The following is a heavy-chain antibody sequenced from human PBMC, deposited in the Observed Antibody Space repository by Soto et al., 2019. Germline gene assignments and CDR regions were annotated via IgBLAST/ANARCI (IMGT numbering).Heavy chain of an antibody. CDR2: IIPVFGTT. Sequence: GASVKVSCKDSGGLFSSFAISWVRQAPEQGLEWLGGIIPVFGTTNYAEKFQDRVTITADESTNTAYMELSSLTSGDTAMYYCARGGGPYVWFNEFWGQGTQVPVSS. D-gene: IGHD3-16*01. CDR1: GGLFSSFA. CDR3: ARGGGPYVWFNEF. J-gene: IGHJ4*02. V-gene: IGHV1-69*13.